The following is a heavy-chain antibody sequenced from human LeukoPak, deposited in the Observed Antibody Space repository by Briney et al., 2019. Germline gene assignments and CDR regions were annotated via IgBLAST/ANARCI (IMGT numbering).Heavy chain of an antibody. CDR1: GGSFSGYY. Sequence: SETLSLTCAVHGGSFSGYYWSWIRQPPGKGLEWIGEINHSGSTNHNPSLKSRVTISVDTSKNQFSLRLSSVTAADTAVYYCARALRIANYYDSSGYRPRNEYFQHWGQGTLVTVSS. CDR2: INHSGST. CDR3: ARALRIANYYDSSGYRPRNEYFQH. J-gene: IGHJ1*01. V-gene: IGHV4-34*01. D-gene: IGHD3-22*01.